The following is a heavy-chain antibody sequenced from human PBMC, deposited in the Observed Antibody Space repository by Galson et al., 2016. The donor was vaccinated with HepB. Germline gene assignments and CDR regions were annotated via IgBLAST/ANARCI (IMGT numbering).Heavy chain of an antibody. CDR3: AKGNIDYLPAAPYA. CDR1: GFTFSSYA. CDR2: ISGGCDST. D-gene: IGHD2-2*01. Sequence: LRLSCAASGFTFSSYAMSWFRQAPGKGLDWVSSISGGCDSTFYADSVKGRFSISRDNSKDTLYLQLNSLRADDTAVYYCAKGNIDYLPAAPYAWGQGTLVTVSS. V-gene: IGHV3-23*01. J-gene: IGHJ5*02.